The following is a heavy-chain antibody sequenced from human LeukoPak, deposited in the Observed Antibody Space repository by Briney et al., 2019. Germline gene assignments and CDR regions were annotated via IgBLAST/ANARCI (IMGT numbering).Heavy chain of an antibody. V-gene: IGHV3-23*01. CDR3: AKAKDYDSSGYYFHYFDY. J-gene: IGHJ4*02. Sequence: GGSLRLSCAASGFTFSSYAMSWVRRAPGKGLEWVSAISGSGGSTYYADSVKGRFTISRDNSKNTLYLQMNSLRAEDTAVYYCAKAKDYDSSGYYFHYFDYWGQGTLVTVSS. CDR2: ISGSGGST. D-gene: IGHD3-22*01. CDR1: GFTFSSYA.